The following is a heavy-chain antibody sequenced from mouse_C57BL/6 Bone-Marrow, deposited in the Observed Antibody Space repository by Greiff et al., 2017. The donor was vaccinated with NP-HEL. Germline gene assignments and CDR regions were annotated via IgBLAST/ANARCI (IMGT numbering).Heavy chain of an antibody. CDR1: GYTFTSYW. Sequence: QVQLQQSGAELVKPGASVKVSCKASGYTFTSYWMHWVKQRPGQGLEWIGRIHPSDSDTNYNQKIKGKATLTVDKSSSTAYMQLSSRTSEDSAVSYCASRGYYGNYYAMDFWGQGTSVTVSS. CDR2: IHPSDSDT. D-gene: IGHD2-3*01. V-gene: IGHV1-74*01. CDR3: ASRGYYGNYYAMDF. J-gene: IGHJ4*01.